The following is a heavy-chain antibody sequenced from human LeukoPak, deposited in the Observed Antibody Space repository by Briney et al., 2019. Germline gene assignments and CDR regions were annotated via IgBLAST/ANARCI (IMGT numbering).Heavy chain of an antibody. D-gene: IGHD1/OR15-1a*01. CDR1: RGSVITYS. CDR2: FYTNGST. J-gene: IGHJ3*02. Sequence: SETLSLPCSVCRGSVITYSGSWMRQPAGEGLEWIGRFYTNGSTNYNLSLKTRVTLSIDKSKNHFSLKLSSVTAADTAVYYCARELTLTTAFDIWGQGTVVTVSS. CDR3: ARELTLTTAFDI. V-gene: IGHV4-4*07.